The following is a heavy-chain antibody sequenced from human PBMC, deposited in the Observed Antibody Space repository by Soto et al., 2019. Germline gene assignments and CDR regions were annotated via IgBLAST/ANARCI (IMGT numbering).Heavy chain of an antibody. CDR1: GYTFTSYA. CDR2: INAGNGNT. V-gene: IGHV1-3*01. J-gene: IGHJ6*02. CDR3: ASAIVWLPPRYYGMDV. D-gene: IGHD3-9*01. Sequence: QVQLVQSGAEVKKPGASVKVSCKASGYTFTSYAMHWVRQAPGQRLEWMGWINAGNGNTKYSQKFQGRVTITRDTSASTAYMELSSLRSEDTAVYYCASAIVWLPPRYYGMDVWGQGTTVTVSS.